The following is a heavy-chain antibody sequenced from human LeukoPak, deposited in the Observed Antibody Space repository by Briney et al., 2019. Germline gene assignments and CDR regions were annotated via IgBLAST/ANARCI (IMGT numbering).Heavy chain of an antibody. Sequence: GGSLRLSCAASGFTFSSYEMNWVRQAPGKGLEWVSYISSSGSTIYYADSVKGRFTISRDNAKNSLYLPMNSLRAEDTAVHYCARVAMVRGVNNDYWGQGTLVTVSS. CDR2: ISSSGSTI. J-gene: IGHJ4*02. D-gene: IGHD3-10*01. V-gene: IGHV3-48*03. CDR1: GFTFSSYE. CDR3: ARVAMVRGVNNDY.